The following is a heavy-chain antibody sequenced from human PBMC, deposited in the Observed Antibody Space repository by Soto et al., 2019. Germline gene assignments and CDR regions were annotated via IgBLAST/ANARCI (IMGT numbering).Heavy chain of an antibody. J-gene: IGHJ4*02. CDR1: GFTFTRYS. V-gene: IGHV3-21*01. CDR2: ISSTTDYI. Sequence: PGGSLRLSCAASGFTFTRYSMNWVRQAPGKGLEWVSSISSTTDYIYYADSMKGRFTVSRDNAKNSVYLEMNSLSAEDTAVYYCARESEDLTSNFDYWGQGTLVTVSS. CDR3: ARESEDLTSNFDY.